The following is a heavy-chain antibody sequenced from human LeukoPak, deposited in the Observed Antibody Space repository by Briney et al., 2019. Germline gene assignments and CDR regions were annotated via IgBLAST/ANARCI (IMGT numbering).Heavy chain of an antibody. CDR1: GFTFSSFW. CDR3: ARDPKMIYRIVGTTGYFDY. V-gene: IGHV3-7*01. D-gene: IGHD1-26*01. J-gene: IGHJ4*02. Sequence: QSGGSLRLSCAASGFTFSSFWMSWVRQAPGKGLEWVANIKQDGSEKYYVDSVKGRFTVYRDNAKNSLYLQMNSLRAEDTAVYYCARDPKMIYRIVGTTGYFDYWGQGTLVTVSS. CDR2: IKQDGSEK.